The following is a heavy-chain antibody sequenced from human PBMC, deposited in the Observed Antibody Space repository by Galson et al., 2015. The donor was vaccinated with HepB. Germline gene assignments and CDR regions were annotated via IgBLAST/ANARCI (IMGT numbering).Heavy chain of an antibody. CDR3: ASAPLYSSSWYSASWFDP. J-gene: IGHJ5*02. CDR2: INAGNGNT. V-gene: IGHV1-3*01. Sequence: SVKVSCKASGYTFTSYAMHWVRQAPGQRLEWMGWINAGNGNTTYSQKFQGRVTITRDTSASTAYMELSSLRSEDTAVYYCASAPLYSSSWYSASWFDPWGQGTLVTVSS. D-gene: IGHD6-13*01. CDR1: GYTFTSYA.